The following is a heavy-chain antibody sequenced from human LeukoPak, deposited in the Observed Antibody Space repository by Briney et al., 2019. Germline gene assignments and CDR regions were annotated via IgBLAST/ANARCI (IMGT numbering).Heavy chain of an antibody. CDR3: AELGITMIGGV. J-gene: IGHJ6*04. V-gene: IGHV3-7*01. CDR2: IREDGSQK. CDR1: GFTFSSSW. D-gene: IGHD3-10*02. Sequence: GGSLRLSCVASGFTFSSSWMTWVRQAPGKGLEWVASIREDGSQKTAVDSVRGRFTISRDNAKNSVYLQVDSLRAEDTAVYYCAELGITMIGGVWGKGTTVTISS.